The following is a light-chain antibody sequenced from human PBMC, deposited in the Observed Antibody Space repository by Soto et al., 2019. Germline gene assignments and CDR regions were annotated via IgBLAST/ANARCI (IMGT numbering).Light chain of an antibody. CDR2: GAT. Sequence: EIVVTQSPGTVSLYTGERATLSFRASQTVSASYLAWYQQKPGQAPRLLIYGATNRIIGIPDRFSGSVSGTDFTLTISRLEPEDFAVYYCQLYGVSSPRITFGQRTLLEVK. CDR3: QLYGVSSPRIT. CDR1: QTVSASY. J-gene: IGKJ5*01. V-gene: IGKV3-20*01.